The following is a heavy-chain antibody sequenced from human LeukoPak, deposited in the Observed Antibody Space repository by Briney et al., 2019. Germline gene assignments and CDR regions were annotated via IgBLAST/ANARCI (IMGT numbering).Heavy chain of an antibody. CDR1: GLTFSSYA. V-gene: IGHV3-48*03. Sequence: GGSLRLSCAASGLTFSSYAMKWVRQGPGKGLEWVAYISKSGVTIYHAESVKGRFTISRDNAKNSLYLQMNSLRAEDTAVYYCATGVLRFLEWFWGQGTLVTVSS. J-gene: IGHJ4*02. CDR3: ATGVLRFLEWF. D-gene: IGHD3-3*01. CDR2: ISKSGVTI.